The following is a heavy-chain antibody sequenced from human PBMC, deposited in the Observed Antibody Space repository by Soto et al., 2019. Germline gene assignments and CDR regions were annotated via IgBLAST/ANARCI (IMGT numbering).Heavy chain of an antibody. CDR2: IWYDGSNK. CDR1: GFTFSTYG. Sequence: QVQLVESGGGVVQPGRSLRLSCAASGFTFSTYGMHWVRQAPGKGLEWVAVIWYDGSNKYYADSVKGRFTISRDNSKNTLYLQMNSLRAEDTAVYYCARDPARYFRFDYWGQGTLVTVSS. D-gene: IGHD1-26*01. V-gene: IGHV3-33*01. J-gene: IGHJ4*02. CDR3: ARDPARYFRFDY.